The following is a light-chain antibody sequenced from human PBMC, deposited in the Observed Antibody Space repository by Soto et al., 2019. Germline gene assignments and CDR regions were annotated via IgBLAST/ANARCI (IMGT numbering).Light chain of an antibody. J-gene: IGKJ5*01. Sequence: EFVLTQSPGTLSLSPCERATLSCRASQSLANSFIAWYQQKPGQAPRLLIYDTSSRASGIPDRFSGSGSGTGFTLTISRLETEDFAVYYCQQRSNWQITFGQGTRLEIK. CDR3: QQRSNWQIT. CDR2: DTS. V-gene: IGKV3D-20*02. CDR1: QSLANSF.